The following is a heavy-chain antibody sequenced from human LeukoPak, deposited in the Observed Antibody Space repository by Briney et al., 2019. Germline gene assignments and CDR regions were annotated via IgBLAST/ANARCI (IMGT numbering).Heavy chain of an antibody. J-gene: IGHJ4*02. D-gene: IGHD3-10*01. Sequence: GASVKLSCKASGYRFTGYYVHWVRQAPGQGLEWMGWINPDSGGTNFAQRFQGRATLTRDTSISTAYMELSRLTSDDTAVYYCARDAISRGIIDYWGQGTLVTVSS. CDR3: ARDAISRGIIDY. CDR1: GYRFTGYY. V-gene: IGHV1-2*02. CDR2: INPDSGGT.